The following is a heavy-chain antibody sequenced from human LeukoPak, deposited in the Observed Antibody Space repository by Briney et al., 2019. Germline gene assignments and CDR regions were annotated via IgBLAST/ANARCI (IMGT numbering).Heavy chain of an antibody. V-gene: IGHV3-23*01. CDR3: AKWWGGHGDKFDY. J-gene: IGHJ4*02. CDR2: TSGSGGST. Sequence: GGSLRLSCAASGFTFSSYAMSWVRQAPGKGLEWVSATSGSGGSTYYADSVKGRLTISRDNSKNTLYLQMNSLRAEDTAVYYCAKWWGGHGDKFDYWGQGTLVTVSS. D-gene: IGHD2-15*01. CDR1: GFTFSSYA.